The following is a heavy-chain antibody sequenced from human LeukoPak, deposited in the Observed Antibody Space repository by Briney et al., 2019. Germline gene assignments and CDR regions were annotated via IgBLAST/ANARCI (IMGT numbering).Heavy chain of an antibody. CDR3: TTDPGNYEIF. J-gene: IGHJ4*02. CDR2: IKSKTDGGTV. D-gene: IGHD4-11*01. CDR1: GLTLTNAW. Sequence: PGGSLRLSCATSGLTLTNAWMSWVRQAPGKGLEWVGRIKSKTDGGTVDYAPPVKGRFTISRDDSRNTLSLEMNFLKTEDTAVYYCTTDPGNYEIFWGQGTLVTVSS. V-gene: IGHV3-15*01.